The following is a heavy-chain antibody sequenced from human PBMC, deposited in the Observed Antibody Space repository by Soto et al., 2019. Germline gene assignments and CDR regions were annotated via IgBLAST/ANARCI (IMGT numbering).Heavy chain of an antibody. CDR1: GYTFTSYG. CDR2: ISAYNCNT. CDR3: AIDPPGGWDY. J-gene: IGHJ4*02. Sequence: QVQLVQSGAEVKKPGASVKVSCEASGYTFTSYGISWVRQAPGQGLEWLGWISAYNCNTNYAQKFQGRVTMTTDASTITAYIKPRILRSEYTAAYYSAIDPPGGWDYWGLGTLVTVSS. D-gene: IGHD2-15*01. V-gene: IGHV1-18*01.